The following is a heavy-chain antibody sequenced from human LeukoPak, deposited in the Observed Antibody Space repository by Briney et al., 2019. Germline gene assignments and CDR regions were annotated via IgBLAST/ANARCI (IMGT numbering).Heavy chain of an antibody. CDR2: IYYSGST. CDR3: ASRIYGDFSFDY. CDR1: GGSISSGGYY. V-gene: IGHV4-31*03. Sequence: PPQTLSLTCTVSGGSISSGGYYWSWIRQHPEKGLEWIGYIYYSGSTYYNPSLKSRVTISVDTSKNQFSLKLSSVTAADTAVYYCASRIYGDFSFDYWGQGTLVTVSS. D-gene: IGHD4-17*01. J-gene: IGHJ4*02.